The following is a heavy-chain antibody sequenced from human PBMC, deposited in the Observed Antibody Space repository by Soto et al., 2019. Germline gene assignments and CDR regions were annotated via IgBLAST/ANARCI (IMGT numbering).Heavy chain of an antibody. CDR2: MYPYNSET. CDR1: GYSFTNYW. CDR3: VSPWGSSSGGMDV. J-gene: IGHJ6*02. D-gene: IGHD2-8*02. V-gene: IGHV5-51*01. Sequence: GESLKISCQGTGYSFTNYWIGWVRQMPGKGLEWMGMMYPYNSETRYSPSFQGQVTISVDKSISTAYLQWNSLKASDTAMYYRVSPWGSSSGGMDVWGQGTTVTVSS.